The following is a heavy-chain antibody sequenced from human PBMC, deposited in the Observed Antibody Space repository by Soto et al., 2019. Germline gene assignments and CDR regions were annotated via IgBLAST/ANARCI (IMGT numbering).Heavy chain of an antibody. Sequence: QVQLVQSGAAVKKPGSSVKVSCKASGGTFSSYAISWVRQAPGQGLEWMGGIIPIFGTANYAQKFQGRVTITADESTSTAYRELSSLRSEDTAVYYCASTLGALEWLRYGMDVWGQGTTVTVSS. J-gene: IGHJ6*02. CDR1: GGTFSSYA. CDR2: IIPIFGTA. V-gene: IGHV1-69*01. CDR3: ASTLGALEWLRYGMDV. D-gene: IGHD3-3*01.